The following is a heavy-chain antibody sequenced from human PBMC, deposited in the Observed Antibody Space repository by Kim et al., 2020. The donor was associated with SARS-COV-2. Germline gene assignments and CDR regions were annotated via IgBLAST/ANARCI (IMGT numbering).Heavy chain of an antibody. V-gene: IGHV3-23*01. J-gene: IGHJ5*02. CDR1: GFTFSSYA. Sequence: GGSLRLSCAASGFTFSSYAMSWVRQAPGKGLEWVSSISNGGGTSYYADSVKGRFTISRDNSKNTLYLQMNSLRAEDTAVYYCARDWNVGGFDPWGQGTLVTVSS. CDR2: ISNGGGTS. CDR3: ARDWNVGGFDP. D-gene: IGHD1-1*01.